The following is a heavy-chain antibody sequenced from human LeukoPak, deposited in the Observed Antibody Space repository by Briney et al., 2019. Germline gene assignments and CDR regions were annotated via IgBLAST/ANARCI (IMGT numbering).Heavy chain of an antibody. CDR2: ISGSGGST. V-gene: IGHV3-23*01. CDR1: GFTFSTYA. Sequence: GGSLRLSCAASGFTFSTYAMNWVRQAPGKGLEWVSAISGSGGSTYYADSVKGRFTISRDNSKNTLYLQMNSLRAEDTAVYYCAKSGWGDIVVVVAATGFDYWGQGTLVTVSS. D-gene: IGHD2-15*01. CDR3: AKSGWGDIVVVVAATGFDY. J-gene: IGHJ4*02.